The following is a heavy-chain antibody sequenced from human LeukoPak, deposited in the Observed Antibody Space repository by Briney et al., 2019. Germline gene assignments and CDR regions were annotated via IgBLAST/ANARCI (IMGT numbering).Heavy chain of an antibody. D-gene: IGHD3-9*01. V-gene: IGHV3-30*04. CDR2: ISYDGSNK. J-gene: IGHJ4*02. Sequence: GGSLRLSCAASGFTFSSYAMHWVRQAPGKGLEWVAVISYDGSNKYYADSVKGRFTISRDNAKNSLYLQMNSLRAEDTAVYYCARDGYDILTGYLYYFDYWGQGTLVTVSS. CDR3: ARDGYDILTGYLYYFDY. CDR1: GFTFSSYA.